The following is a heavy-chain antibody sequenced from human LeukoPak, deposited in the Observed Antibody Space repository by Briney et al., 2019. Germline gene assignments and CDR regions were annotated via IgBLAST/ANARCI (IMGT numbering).Heavy chain of an antibody. CDR2: ISGSGGST. Sequence: PGGSLRLSCAASGFTFSTYGMSWVRQAPGKGLEWVSAISGSGGSTYYADSVKGRFTISRDNSKNTLFLQMNSLRAEDTAVYYCAKKEKGKRLSYYFDYWGQGTLVTVSS. J-gene: IGHJ4*02. D-gene: IGHD1-1*01. CDR1: GFTFSTYG. CDR3: AKKEKGKRLSYYFDY. V-gene: IGHV3-23*01.